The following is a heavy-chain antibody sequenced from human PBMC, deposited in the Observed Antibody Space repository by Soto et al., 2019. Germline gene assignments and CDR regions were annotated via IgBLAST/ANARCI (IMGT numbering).Heavy chain of an antibody. D-gene: IGHD3-22*01. CDR3: ARVVVVTPRGYYSAMDV. CDR2: ITSSSDNI. CDR1: GFTFSSFH. J-gene: IGHJ6*02. Sequence: PGGSLRLSCAAAGFTFSSFHMNWVRKAPGRGLEWVAYITSSSDNIYYSDSVKGRFTISRDNGKNSLFLQMNSLRDEDTAVYYCARVVVVTPRGYYSAMDVWGQGTTVPVS. V-gene: IGHV3-48*02.